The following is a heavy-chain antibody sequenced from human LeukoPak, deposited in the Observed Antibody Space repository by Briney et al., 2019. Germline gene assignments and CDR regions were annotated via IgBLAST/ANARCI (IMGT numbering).Heavy chain of an antibody. CDR1: GFTFSIAW. V-gene: IGHV3-15*01. CDR2: IKSRTDGGTT. J-gene: IGHJ6*02. D-gene: IGHD3-10*01. CDR3: TKPDLLWFGEDV. Sequence: GGSLRLSCAASGFTFSIAWMSWARQAPGKGLEWVGRIKSRTDGGTTDYAAPVKGRFTISRDDSKSTLYLQMNSLKTEDTAVYYCTKPDLLWFGEDVWGQGTTVTVSS.